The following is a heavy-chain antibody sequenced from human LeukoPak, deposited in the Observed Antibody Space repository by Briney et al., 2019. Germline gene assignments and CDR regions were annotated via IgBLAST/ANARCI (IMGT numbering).Heavy chain of an antibody. CDR1: GGSISTYY. V-gene: IGHV4-59*12. CDR2: IFNTGST. D-gene: IGHD5-24*01. CDR3: ARGGGEVANPFDY. Sequence: PSETLSLTCTVSGGSISTYYWSWIRQSPGKGLEWIGCIFNTGSTNQNPSLKSRFTISVDTSKNHFSLKLSSVTSADTAVYDVARGGGEVANPFDYWGQGTLVTVSS. J-gene: IGHJ4*02.